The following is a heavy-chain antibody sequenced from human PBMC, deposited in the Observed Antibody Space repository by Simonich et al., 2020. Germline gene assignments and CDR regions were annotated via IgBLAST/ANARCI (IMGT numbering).Heavy chain of an antibody. J-gene: IGHJ4*02. CDR3: ARRHSSSRTFDY. V-gene: IGHV1-46*03. D-gene: IGHD6-6*01. CDR2: INPIGGST. Sequence: QVQLVQSGAEVKKPGASVKVSCKASGYTFTSYYMHWVRQAPGQGLEWMGKINPIGGSTSYAQKFQGRVTMTRDTSTSTVYMELSSLRSEDTAVYYCARRHSSSRTFDYWGQGTLVTVSS. CDR1: GYTFTSYY.